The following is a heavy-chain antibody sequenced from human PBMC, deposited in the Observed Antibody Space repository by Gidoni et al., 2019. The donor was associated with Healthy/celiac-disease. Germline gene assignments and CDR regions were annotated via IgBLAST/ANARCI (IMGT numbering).Heavy chain of an antibody. CDR2: IKSKTDGGTT. CDR1: GFTGSNAW. Sequence: EVQLVESGGGLGKPGGSLRLSCAASGFTGSNAWMSWVRQAPGKGLEWVGRIKSKTDGGTTDYAAPVKGRFTISSDDSKNTLYLQMNSLKTEDTAVYYCTPSEDVGYYDYWGQGTLVTVSS. J-gene: IGHJ4*02. CDR3: TPSEDVGYYDY. D-gene: IGHD1-26*01. V-gene: IGHV3-15*01.